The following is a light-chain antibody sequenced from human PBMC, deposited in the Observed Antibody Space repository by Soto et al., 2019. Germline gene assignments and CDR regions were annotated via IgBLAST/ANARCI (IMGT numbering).Light chain of an antibody. CDR1: QSVSSSY. CDR3: QQYGSSRDT. Sequence: EIVLTQSPGTLSLSPGERATISCRASQSVSSSYLAWYQQKPGQAPRLLIYGASSRATGIPDRFSGSGSGTDFTLTISRLEPEDFAVYYCQQYGSSRDTFGQGTRLEIK. J-gene: IGKJ5*01. CDR2: GAS. V-gene: IGKV3-20*01.